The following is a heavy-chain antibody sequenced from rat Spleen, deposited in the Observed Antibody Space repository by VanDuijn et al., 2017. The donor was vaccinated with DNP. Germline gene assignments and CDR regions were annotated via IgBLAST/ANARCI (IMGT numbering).Heavy chain of an antibody. CDR1: EFIFRRSD. J-gene: IGHJ1*01. V-gene: IGHV5S13*01. CDR3: GRLLFVYGSNAHWYFDF. CDR2: ISPSGLNI. D-gene: IGHD1-3*01. Sequence: EVQLVESGGGLVQPGRSLKLSCTASEFIFRRSDVAWVRQAPTRGLEWVASISPSGLNIYYRDSVKGRFTVSRDNAKNTLYLQMDSLRSEDTATYYFGRLLFVYGSNAHWYFDFWGPGTMVTVSS.